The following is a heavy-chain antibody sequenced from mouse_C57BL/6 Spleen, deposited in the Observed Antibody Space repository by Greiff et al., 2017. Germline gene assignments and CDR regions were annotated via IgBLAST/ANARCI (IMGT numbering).Heavy chain of an antibody. J-gene: IGHJ4*01. CDR1: GYTFTSYW. CDR3: ARRNYSNFTFYYAMDY. Sequence: VQLQQPGAELGKPGASVKMSCKASGYTFTSYWITWVKQRPGQGLEWIGDIYPGSGSTNYNEKFKSKATLTVDTSSSTAYMQLSSLTSEDSAVYYGARRNYSNFTFYYAMDYWGQGTSVTVSS. D-gene: IGHD2-5*01. CDR2: IYPGSGST. V-gene: IGHV1-55*01.